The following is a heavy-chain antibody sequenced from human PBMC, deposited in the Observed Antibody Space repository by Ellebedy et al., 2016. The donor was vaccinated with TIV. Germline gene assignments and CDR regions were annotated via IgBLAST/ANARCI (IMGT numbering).Heavy chain of an antibody. Sequence: GESLKISCAASGFTFDDYTMHWVRQAPGKGLEWVSLISWDGGSTYYADSVKGRFTISRDNSKNTLYLQMSSLRAEDTAVYYCVKEGYWGQGTLVTVSS. CDR3: VKEGY. J-gene: IGHJ4*02. V-gene: IGHV3-43*01. CDR1: GFTFDDYT. CDR2: ISWDGGST.